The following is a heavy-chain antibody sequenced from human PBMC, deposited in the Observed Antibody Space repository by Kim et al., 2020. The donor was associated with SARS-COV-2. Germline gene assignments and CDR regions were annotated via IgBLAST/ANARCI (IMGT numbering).Heavy chain of an antibody. CDR3: ARSVGATGAFDI. J-gene: IGHJ3*02. V-gene: IGHV3-64*01. D-gene: IGHD1-26*01. Sequence: YHANSVKARFTIDRANSKTTLYLQMGSLRAEDMAVYYCARSVGATGAFDIWGQGTLVTVSS.